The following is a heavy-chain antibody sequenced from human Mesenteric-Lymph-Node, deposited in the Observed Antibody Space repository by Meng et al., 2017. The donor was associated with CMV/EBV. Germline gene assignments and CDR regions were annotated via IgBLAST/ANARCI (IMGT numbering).Heavy chain of an antibody. J-gene: IGHJ3*02. V-gene: IGHV3-9*01. CDR2: ISWQSVST. D-gene: IGHD3-16*01. CDR3: AKDRWGSHRGAFDI. Sequence: SLKISCAASGFTFDDYAMHWVRQAPGKGLEWVSGISWQSVSTGYADSVKGRFTISRDNAKNSLYVQMNSLRAEDTALYYCAKDRWGSHRGAFDIWGQGTMVTVSS. CDR1: GFTFDDYA.